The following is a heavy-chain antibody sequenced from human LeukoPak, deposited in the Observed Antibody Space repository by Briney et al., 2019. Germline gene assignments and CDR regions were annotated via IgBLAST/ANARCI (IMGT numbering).Heavy chain of an antibody. J-gene: IGHJ4*02. Sequence: GGSLRLSCAASGFTFSSYGMHRVRQAPGKGLEWVALIWFDGSNKYYADSVKGRFTISRDNSKNTLYLQMNSLRAEDTAVYYCARGVGDSSGYYYYFDYWGQGTLVTVSS. CDR2: IWFDGSNK. CDR3: ARGVGDSSGYYYYFDY. D-gene: IGHD3-22*01. CDR1: GFTFSSYG. V-gene: IGHV3-33*01.